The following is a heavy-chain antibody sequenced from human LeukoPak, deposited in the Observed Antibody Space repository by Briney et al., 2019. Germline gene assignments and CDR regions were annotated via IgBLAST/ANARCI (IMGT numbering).Heavy chain of an antibody. V-gene: IGHV4-4*07. CDR2: IYTSGST. Sequence: SETLSLTCTVSGGSISSYYWSWIRQPAGKGLEWIGRIYTSGSTNYNPSLKSRVTMSVDTSKNQFSLKLSSVTAADTAVNYCARVKSCSSTSCYTGYYYYYYMDVWGKGTTVTASS. J-gene: IGHJ6*03. CDR1: GGSISSYY. CDR3: ARVKSCSSTSCYTGYYYYYYMDV. D-gene: IGHD2-2*02.